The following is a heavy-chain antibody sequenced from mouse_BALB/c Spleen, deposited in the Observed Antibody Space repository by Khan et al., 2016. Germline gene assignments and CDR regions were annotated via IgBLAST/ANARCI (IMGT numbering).Heavy chain of an antibody. V-gene: IGHV14-3*02. Sequence: VQLQQSGAELVKPGASVKLSCIASGFNIKDTYMHWVKQRPEQGLEWFGRIDPANGNTKYDPKFQGKATITADTSSNTAYLQLSSLTSEDTAVYYCARTVVAPYYAMDYWGQGTSVTVSS. J-gene: IGHJ4*01. CDR1: GFNIKDTY. CDR3: ARTVVAPYYAMDY. CDR2: IDPANGNT. D-gene: IGHD1-1*01.